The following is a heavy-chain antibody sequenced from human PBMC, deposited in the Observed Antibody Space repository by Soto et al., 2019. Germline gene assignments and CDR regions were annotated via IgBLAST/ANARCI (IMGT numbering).Heavy chain of an antibody. V-gene: IGHV4-30-4*02. J-gene: IGHJ4*02. Sequence: PSETLSLTCSVSTSSLTSVEIYWNWIRDPPGKGLEWIGYIYFDGNAYYHPSLKSRVTISMDMSKNQFSLRMTSVTAADTAVYYCARQYTWHDGYFDYWGQGTLVTVS. CDR3: ARQYTWHDGYFDY. CDR2: IYFDGNA. D-gene: IGHD1-1*01. CDR1: TSSLTSVEIY.